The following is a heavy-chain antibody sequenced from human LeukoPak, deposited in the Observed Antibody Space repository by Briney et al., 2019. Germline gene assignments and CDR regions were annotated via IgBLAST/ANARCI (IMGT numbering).Heavy chain of an antibody. Sequence: SETLSLTCTVSGGSISSSESYGCWIRQSAGKGLEWIGRLNPSGSTYYNPSLKSRLTLSLDPSESQFSLKLSSVTAADMALYHCARCRPYGELFDYWGKGTLVTVSS. V-gene: IGHV4-61*02. J-gene: IGHJ4*02. CDR3: ARCRPYGELFDY. D-gene: IGHD4-17*01. CDR2: LNPSGST. CDR1: GGSISSSESY.